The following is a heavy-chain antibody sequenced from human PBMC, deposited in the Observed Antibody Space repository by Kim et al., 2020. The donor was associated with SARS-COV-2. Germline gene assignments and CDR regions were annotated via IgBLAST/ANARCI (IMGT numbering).Heavy chain of an antibody. CDR1: GFTFSSYW. CDR3: ASPIPVAGRAGYCDY. V-gene: IGHV3-74*01. CDR2: INSDGSST. J-gene: IGHJ4*02. Sequence: GGSLRLSCAASGFTFSSYWMHWVRQAPGKGLVWVSRINSDGSSTSYADSVKGRFTISRDNAKNTLYLQMNGLRAEDTAVYYCASPIPVAGRAGYCDYWGEGTMVTV. D-gene: IGHD6-19*01.